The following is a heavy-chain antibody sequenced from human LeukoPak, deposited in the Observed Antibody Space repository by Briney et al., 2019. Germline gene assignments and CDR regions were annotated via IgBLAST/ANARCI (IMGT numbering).Heavy chain of an antibody. D-gene: IGHD4-17*01. CDR2: IFYNGNT. CDR3: ARLAYPTVNPRFDP. J-gene: IGHJ5*02. Sequence: PSETLSLTCTVSGGSIRSYFWSWIRQSPGQGLEWIGNIFYNGNTNYNPSLGSRVSMSIDTSKNQFSLRLTSVTGADTAVYYCARLAYPTVNPRFDPWGQGSLVAVS. V-gene: IGHV4-59*01. CDR1: GGSIRSYF.